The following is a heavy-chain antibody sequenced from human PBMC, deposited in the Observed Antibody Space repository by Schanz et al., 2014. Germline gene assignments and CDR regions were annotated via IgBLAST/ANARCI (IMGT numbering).Heavy chain of an antibody. J-gene: IGHJ4*02. V-gene: IGHV3-30-3*01. CDR1: GFTLSSYA. CDR2: IAYDGSNK. D-gene: IGHD2-15*01. CDR3: ARERGYCSGGSCLTFDF. Sequence: QVQLVESGGGVVQPGRSLRLSCAAYGFTLSSYAMHWVRQAPGKGLEWVAVIAYDGSNKYYADSVKGRFTISRDNSKNTLCLQMNTLRAEDTAMYYCARERGYCSGGSCLTFDFWGQGTLXTVSS.